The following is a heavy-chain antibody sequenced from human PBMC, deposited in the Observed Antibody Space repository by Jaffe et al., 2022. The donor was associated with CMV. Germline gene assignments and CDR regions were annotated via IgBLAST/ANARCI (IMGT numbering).Heavy chain of an antibody. D-gene: IGHD3-22*01. CDR1: GFSLSTSGVG. V-gene: IGHV2-5*02. CDR3: AHTGVVITRGWFDP. J-gene: IGHJ5*02. Sequence: QITLKESGPTLVKPTQTLTLTCTFSGFSLSTSGVGVGWIRQPPGKALEWLALIYWDDDKRYSPSLKSRLTITKDTSKNQVVLTMTNMDPVDTATYYCAHTGVVITRGWFDPWGQGTLVTVSS. CDR2: IYWDDDK.